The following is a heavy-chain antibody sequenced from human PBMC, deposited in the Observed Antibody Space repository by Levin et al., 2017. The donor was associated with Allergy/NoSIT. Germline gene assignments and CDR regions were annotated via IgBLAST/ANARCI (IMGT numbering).Heavy chain of an antibody. Sequence: GESLKISCAASGFNFSIYSMNWVRQAPGKGLEWLSHIPHYSTIIYYADSVKGRFTVSRDNSKNSLYLQMNSLRAEDTAVYYCASDGSRGWEIDYWGQGTLVTVSS. CDR1: GFNFSIYS. CDR3: ASDGSRGWEIDY. D-gene: IGHD1-26*01. CDR2: IPHYSTII. J-gene: IGHJ4*02. V-gene: IGHV3-48*01.